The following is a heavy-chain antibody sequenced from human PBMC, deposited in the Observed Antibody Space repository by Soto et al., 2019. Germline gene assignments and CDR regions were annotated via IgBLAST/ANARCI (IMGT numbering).Heavy chain of an antibody. CDR1: GYTFTSYA. CDR2: INAGNGNT. V-gene: IGHV1-3*01. CDR3: ARDQAQSYWYFDL. Sequence: QVQLVQSGAEVKKPGASVKVSCKASGYTFTSYAMHWVRQAPGQRLEWMGWINAGNGNTKYSQKFQGRVTITRDTSASTAYMELSSLRSEDTAVYYCARDQAQSYWYFDLWGRGTLVTVSS. J-gene: IGHJ2*01.